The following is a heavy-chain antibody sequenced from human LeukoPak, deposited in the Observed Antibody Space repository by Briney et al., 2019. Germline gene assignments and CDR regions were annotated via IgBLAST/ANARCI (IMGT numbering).Heavy chain of an antibody. Sequence: GGSLRLSCAASGFTFSSYGMHWVRQAAGKGLGWVAFIRYDGSNKYYADCVKGRFTISRDNSKNTLYLQMNSLRAEDTAVYYCAKDKAYPYDSSGFDYWGQGTLVTVSS. CDR3: AKDKAYPYDSSGFDY. J-gene: IGHJ4*02. CDR1: GFTFSSYG. V-gene: IGHV3-30*02. D-gene: IGHD3-22*01. CDR2: IRYDGSNK.